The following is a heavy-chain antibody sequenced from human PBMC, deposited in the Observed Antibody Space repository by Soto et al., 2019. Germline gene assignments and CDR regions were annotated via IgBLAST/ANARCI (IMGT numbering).Heavy chain of an antibody. CDR1: GYTFTSNY. D-gene: IGHD6-13*01. V-gene: IGHV1-46*03. J-gene: IGHJ2*01. CDR2: INPSHSTT. Sequence: QVHLVQSGAEVKEPGASVNLSCKASGYTFTSNYLYWVRQAPGQGLEWMGMINPSHSTTTYARNFQGRVTMTRDTSTSTIYMEVTRLRSEDTAVYYCVRGSSNWLWYFDLWGRGTLVTVSS. CDR3: VRGSSNWLWYFDL.